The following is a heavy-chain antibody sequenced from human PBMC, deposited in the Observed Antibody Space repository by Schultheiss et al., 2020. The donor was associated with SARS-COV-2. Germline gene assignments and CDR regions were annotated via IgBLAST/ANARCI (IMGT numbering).Heavy chain of an antibody. J-gene: IGHJ4*02. CDR2: ISYDGSNK. Sequence: GGSLRLSCAASGFTFGTYNMHWVRQAPGKGLEWVAVISYDGSNKYYADSVKGRFTISRDNSKNTLYLQMNSLRAEDTAVYYCARDWSGSFDYWGQGTLVTVSS. CDR1: GFTFGTYN. D-gene: IGHD1-26*01. CDR3: ARDWSGSFDY. V-gene: IGHV3-30-3*01.